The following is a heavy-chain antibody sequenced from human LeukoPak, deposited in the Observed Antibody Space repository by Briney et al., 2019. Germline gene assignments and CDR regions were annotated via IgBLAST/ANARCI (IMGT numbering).Heavy chain of an antibody. CDR3: AKDQDIVLMVYAQGPYCGGDCYSGFDY. CDR1: GFTFSNAW. D-gene: IGHD2-21*01. V-gene: IGHV3-15*01. Sequence: GGSLRLSCAASGFTFSNAWMSWVRQAPGKGLEWVGRIKSKTDGGTTDYAAPVKGRFTISRDDSKNTLYLQMNSLRAEDTAVYYCAKDQDIVLMVYAQGPYCGGDCYSGFDYWGQGTLVTVSS. CDR2: IKSKTDGGTT. J-gene: IGHJ4*02.